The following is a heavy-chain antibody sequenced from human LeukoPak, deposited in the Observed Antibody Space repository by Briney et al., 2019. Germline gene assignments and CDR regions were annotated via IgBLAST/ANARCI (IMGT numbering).Heavy chain of an antibody. CDR2: ISSSGSTI. V-gene: IGHV3-11*01. CDR1: GFTFSDYY. CDR3: AKGLSYYFDY. Sequence: GGSLRLSCAASGFTFSDYYMSWIRQAPGKGLEWVSYISSSGSTIYYADAVKGRFTISRDNSNNALYLQMNSLRVDDTAVYYCAKGLSYYFDYWGQGSLVTVSS. J-gene: IGHJ4*02.